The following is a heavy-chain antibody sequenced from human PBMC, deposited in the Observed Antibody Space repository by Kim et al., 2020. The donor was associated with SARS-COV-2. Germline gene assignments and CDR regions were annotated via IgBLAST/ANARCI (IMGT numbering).Heavy chain of an antibody. CDR1: GFSFDESA. Sequence: GGSLRLSCAASGFSFDESAMHWVRQAPGKGLEWVSGINYNSGRIGYADSVKGRFTISRDNAKKSLYLQMNSLRDEDTALYYCAKARLTDSNWFDPWGQGTLVTVSS. CDR2: INYNSGRI. V-gene: IGHV3-9*01. CDR3: AKARLTDSNWFDP. J-gene: IGHJ5*02. D-gene: IGHD6-25*01.